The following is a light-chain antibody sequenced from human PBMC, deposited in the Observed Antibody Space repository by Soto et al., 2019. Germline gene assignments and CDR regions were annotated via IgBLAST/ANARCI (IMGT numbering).Light chain of an antibody. Sequence: EVVMTQSPTTLSLSPGERATLSCRASQGVGNYLAWYQQKPGQPPRLLIYHASIRATGIPARFSGSGSGIDFTLTINSLEPEDFAIYYCQQRASWPLTFGGGTKVEIK. J-gene: IGKJ4*01. CDR1: QGVGNY. CDR3: QQRASWPLT. V-gene: IGKV3-11*01. CDR2: HAS.